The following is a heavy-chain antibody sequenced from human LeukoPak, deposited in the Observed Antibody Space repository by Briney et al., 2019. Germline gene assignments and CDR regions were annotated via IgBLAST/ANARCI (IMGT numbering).Heavy chain of an antibody. CDR1: GGSISSYY. V-gene: IGHV4-4*07. CDR3: ATFSVSYWSAYF. D-gene: IGHD1-26*01. CDR2: IYTPGST. J-gene: IGHJ4*02. Sequence: SETLSLTCTVSGGSISSYYWSWIRQPAGKGLEWIGRIYTPGSTNYNPSLKSRVTMSVDTSKNQFSLKLSSVTAADTAVYYCATFSVSYWSAYFWGQGTLVTVSS.